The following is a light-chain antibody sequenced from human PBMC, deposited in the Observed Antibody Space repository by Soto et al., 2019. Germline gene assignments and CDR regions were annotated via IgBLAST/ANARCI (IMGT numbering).Light chain of an antibody. CDR1: SSDVGGYNY. CDR2: EVS. V-gene: IGLV2-14*01. J-gene: IGLJ2*01. CDR3: SSYTSSSTVV. Sequence: QSVLTQPASVSGSPGQSITISCTGTSSDVGGYNYVSWYQQHPGKAPKLMIYEVSNRPSGVSNRFSGSKPGTTASLTISVLQAEDEADYYCSSYTSSSTVVFGGGTKVTVL.